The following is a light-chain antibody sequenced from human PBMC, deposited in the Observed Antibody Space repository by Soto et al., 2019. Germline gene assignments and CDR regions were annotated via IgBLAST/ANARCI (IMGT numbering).Light chain of an antibody. CDR3: SSYTSSSTFV. Sequence: QSALTQPASVSGSPGQSITISCTGTSSDVGGYDYVSWYQRHPGKAPKLMIYEVTNRPSGVSIRFSASKSGDTASLTISGLQAEDEADYYCSSYTSSSTFVFGTGTKVTVL. CDR1: SSDVGGYDY. J-gene: IGLJ1*01. CDR2: EVT. V-gene: IGLV2-14*01.